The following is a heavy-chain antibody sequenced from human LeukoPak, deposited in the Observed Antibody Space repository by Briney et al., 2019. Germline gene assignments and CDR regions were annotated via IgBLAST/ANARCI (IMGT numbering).Heavy chain of an antibody. CDR2: IYSGGST. Sequence: GGSLRLSCAASGFTVSSNYMSWVRQAPGKGLEWVSVIYSGGSTYYADSVKGRFTISRDNSKNTLYLQMNSLGAEDTAVYYCARPVLWFGELDYFDYWGQGILVTISS. J-gene: IGHJ4*02. V-gene: IGHV3-66*04. CDR1: GFTVSSNY. CDR3: ARPVLWFGELDYFDY. D-gene: IGHD3-10*01.